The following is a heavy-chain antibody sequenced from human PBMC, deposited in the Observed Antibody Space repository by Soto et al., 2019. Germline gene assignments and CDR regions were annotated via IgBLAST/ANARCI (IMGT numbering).Heavy chain of an antibody. CDR2: IYSTGSS. D-gene: IGHD5-18*01. V-gene: IGHV4-4*07. J-gene: IGHJ4*02. CDR1: GYSTTTYY. CDR3: AGAAYNYGPFDS. Sequence: QVQLQESGPGLVKPSETLSLSCTFSGYSTTTYYWNWIRQPAGKGLEWIGRIYSTGSSNYNPSLESRIAMSVDTSKNQFFLKLTSVTAADTAVYYCAGAAYNYGPFDSWGQGTLVTVSS.